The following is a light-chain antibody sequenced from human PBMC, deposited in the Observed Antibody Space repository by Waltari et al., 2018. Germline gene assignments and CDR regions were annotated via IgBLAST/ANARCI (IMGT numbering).Light chain of an antibody. CDR1: QSMSNW. CDR2: KAS. J-gene: IGKJ1*01. Sequence: DIQMTQSPSTLSASVGDRVTITCRASQSMSNWLAWYQQKPGTPPKVLIYKASSLEMGVPSRFSGSGSGTEFTLTISSLQPDDVATYYCQQYKSYPWTFGQGTKVEI. V-gene: IGKV1-5*03. CDR3: QQYKSYPWT.